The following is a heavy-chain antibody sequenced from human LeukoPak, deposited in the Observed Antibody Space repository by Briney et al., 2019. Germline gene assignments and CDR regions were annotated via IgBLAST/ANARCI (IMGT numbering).Heavy chain of an antibody. CDR2: INPSGGST. J-gene: IGHJ5*02. CDR3: ARELPGIRATQLEDWFDP. CDR1: GYTFTSYY. V-gene: IGHV1-46*01. D-gene: IGHD6-6*01. Sequence: ASVKVSCKASGYTFTSYYMHWVRQAPGQGLEWMGIINPSGGSTSYAQKFQGRVTMTRDTSTSTVYMELSSLRSEDTAVYYCARELPGIRATQLEDWFDPWGQGTLVTVSS.